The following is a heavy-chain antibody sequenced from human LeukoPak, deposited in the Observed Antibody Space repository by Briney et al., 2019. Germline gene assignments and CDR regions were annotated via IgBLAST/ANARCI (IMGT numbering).Heavy chain of an antibody. J-gene: IGHJ6*03. Sequence: ASVKVSCKASGYTFTSYDINWVRQATGQGLEWMGWMNPNSGNTGYAQKFQGRVTITRNTSISTAYMELSSLRSEDTAVYYCARGHRLRFLEWLSTSLYYYYMDVWGKGTTVTVSS. D-gene: IGHD3-3*01. CDR3: ARGHRLRFLEWLSTSLYYYYMDV. V-gene: IGHV1-8*03. CDR2: MNPNSGNT. CDR1: GYTFTSYD.